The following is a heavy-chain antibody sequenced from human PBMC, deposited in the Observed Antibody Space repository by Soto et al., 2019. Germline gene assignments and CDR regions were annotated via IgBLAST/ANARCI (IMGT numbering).Heavy chain of an antibody. D-gene: IGHD1-26*01. Sequence: GGSLRLSCAASGFTFSSYGMHWVRQAPGKGLEWVAVIWYDGSNKYYADSVKGRFTISRDNSKNTLYLQMNSLRAEDTAVYYCAREASDSGSYYFDYWGQGTLVTVSS. CDR3: AREASDSGSYYFDY. CDR2: IWYDGSNK. J-gene: IGHJ4*02. V-gene: IGHV3-33*01. CDR1: GFTFSSYG.